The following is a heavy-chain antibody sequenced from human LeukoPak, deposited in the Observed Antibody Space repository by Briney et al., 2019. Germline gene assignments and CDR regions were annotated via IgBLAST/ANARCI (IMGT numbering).Heavy chain of an antibody. CDR2: MHYSGNT. CDR3: ARDRGGYNYNYFDY. D-gene: IGHD5-24*01. Sequence: SETLSLTCSVSAGSISSSYWSWLRQTPGQGLEWIGYMHYSGNTNYNPSLNSRVTISVDTSKNQFSLKLSSVTAADTAVYYCARDRGGYNYNYFDYWGQGTLVTVSS. CDR1: AGSISSSY. J-gene: IGHJ4*02. V-gene: IGHV4-59*12.